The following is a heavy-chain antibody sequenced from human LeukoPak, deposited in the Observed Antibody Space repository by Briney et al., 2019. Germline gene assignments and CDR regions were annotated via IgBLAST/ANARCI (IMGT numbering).Heavy chain of an antibody. CDR1: GGSFSVYY. Sequence: PSETLSLTCAVYGGSFSVYYWSWIRQPPGKGLEWIGEINHSGSTNYNPSLKSRVTISVDTSKNQFSLKLSSVTAADTAVYYCARDPNSSRSYGMDVWGQGTTVTVSS. CDR2: INHSGST. CDR3: ARDPNSSRSYGMDV. J-gene: IGHJ6*02. D-gene: IGHD6-13*01. V-gene: IGHV4-34*01.